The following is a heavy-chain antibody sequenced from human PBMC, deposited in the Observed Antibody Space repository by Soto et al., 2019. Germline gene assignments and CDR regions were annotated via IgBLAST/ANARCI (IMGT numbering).Heavy chain of an antibody. J-gene: IGHJ6*02. D-gene: IGHD5-18*01. CDR3: TRPRYSQTSRPSYGMDV. CDR2: ISYDGSNK. Sequence: SLRLSCAASGLTFSSYGMHWVRQAPGKGLEWVAVISYDGSNKYYADSVKGRFTISRDDSKNTAYLQMNSLKTEDTAVYYCTRPRYSQTSRPSYGMDVWGQGTTVTVSS. CDR1: GLTFSSYG. V-gene: IGHV3-30*03.